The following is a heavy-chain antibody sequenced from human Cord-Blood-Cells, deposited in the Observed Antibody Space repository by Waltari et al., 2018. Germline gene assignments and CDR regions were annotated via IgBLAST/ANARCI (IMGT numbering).Heavy chain of an antibody. D-gene: IGHD5-18*01. CDR2: INPNSGGT. J-gene: IGHJ4*02. CDR3: ARGYHGVDTAMVTVLGY. Sequence: QVQLVQSGAEVKKPGASVKVSCKASGYTFTGYYMHWVRQAPGQGLEWMGWINPNSGGTNYAQKFQGRVTMTRDTSISTAYMELSSLRSDDTAVYYCARGYHGVDTAMVTVLGYWGQGTLVTVSS. V-gene: IGHV1-2*02. CDR1: GYTFTGYY.